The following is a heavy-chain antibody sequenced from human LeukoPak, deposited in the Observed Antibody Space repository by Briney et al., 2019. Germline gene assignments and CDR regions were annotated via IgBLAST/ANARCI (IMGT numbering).Heavy chain of an antibody. CDR1: GYTFTSYG. Sequence: ASVKVSCKASGYTFTSYGISWVRQAPGQGLEWMGWISGYNGNTNYAQKLQGRVTMTTDTSTSTAYMELRSLRSDDTAAYYCARMQYSSGWHHRYFDYWGQGTLVTVSS. V-gene: IGHV1-18*01. J-gene: IGHJ4*02. CDR3: ARMQYSSGWHHRYFDY. CDR2: ISGYNGNT. D-gene: IGHD6-19*01.